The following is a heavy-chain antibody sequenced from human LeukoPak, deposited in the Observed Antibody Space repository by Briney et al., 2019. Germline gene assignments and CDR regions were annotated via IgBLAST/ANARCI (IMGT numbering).Heavy chain of an antibody. D-gene: IGHD3-16*01. CDR2: IYYSGST. Sequence: PSETLSLTCTVSGGSISSSSYYWGWIRQPPGKGLEWIGSIYYSGSTSYNPSLKSRVTISVDTSKNQFSLSLSSVTAADTAVYYCARPFHEGGYCGMDVWDQGTTVTVSS. J-gene: IGHJ6*02. CDR1: GGSISSSSYY. CDR3: ARPFHEGGYCGMDV. V-gene: IGHV4-39*01.